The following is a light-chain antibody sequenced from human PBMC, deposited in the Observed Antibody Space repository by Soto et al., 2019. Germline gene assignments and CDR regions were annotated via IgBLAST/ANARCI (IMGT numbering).Light chain of an antibody. J-gene: IGKJ1*01. CDR3: QQYYREWT. Sequence: AIRMTQSPSSLSASTGDRVTITCRASQGISSYLAWYQQKPGKAPKLLIYAASTLQSGVPPRFSGSGSGTDFTLTISCLQSEDFATYYCQQYYREWTFGHGTKVDIK. CDR1: QGISSY. V-gene: IGKV1-8*01. CDR2: AAS.